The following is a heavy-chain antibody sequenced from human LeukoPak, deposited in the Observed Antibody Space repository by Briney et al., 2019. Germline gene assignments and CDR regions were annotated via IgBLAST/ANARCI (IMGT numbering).Heavy chain of an antibody. CDR2: ISSSSSYI. CDR1: GFTFSSYG. D-gene: IGHD5-18*01. Sequence: GGSLRLSCAASGFTFSSYGMSWVRQAPGKGLEWVSSISSSSSYIYYADSVKGRFTISRDNAKNSLYLQMSSLRADDTALYFCARLHRYGYYYYYMDVWGKGTTVSVSS. V-gene: IGHV3-21*04. J-gene: IGHJ6*03. CDR3: ARLHRYGYYYYYMDV.